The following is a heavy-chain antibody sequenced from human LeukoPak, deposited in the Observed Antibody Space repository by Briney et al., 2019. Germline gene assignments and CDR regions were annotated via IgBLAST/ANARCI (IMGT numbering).Heavy chain of an antibody. V-gene: IGHV3-7*01. CDR1: GFAFSSYW. CDR2: IKQGGSEK. J-gene: IGHJ4*02. D-gene: IGHD3-16*02. CDR3: ARADYDYVWGSYRQYYFDY. Sequence: PGASLRLSCAASGFAFSSYWMSWVRQAPGKGLEWVANIKQGGSEKYYVDSVKGRFTISRDNAKNSLYLQMNSLRAEDTAVYYCARADYDYVWGSYRQYYFDYWGQGTLVTVSS.